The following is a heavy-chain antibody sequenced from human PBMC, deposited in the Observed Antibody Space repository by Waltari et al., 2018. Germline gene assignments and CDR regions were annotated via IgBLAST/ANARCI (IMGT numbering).Heavy chain of an antibody. V-gene: IGHV6-1*01. CDR3: ARGKFTAFDI. CDR1: GDSLFTTSVA. CDR2: TYYRSQWRN. J-gene: IGHJ3*02. Sequence: QVQLQQSGPGLVKRSQTLSLTCAVSGDSLFTTSVAWNWIRQSPSRGLEWLGRTYYRSQWRNDYALSVKGRITVNPDTSKNHFSLQLDSVTPDDTAVYYCARGKFTAFDIWGQGTMVTVSS.